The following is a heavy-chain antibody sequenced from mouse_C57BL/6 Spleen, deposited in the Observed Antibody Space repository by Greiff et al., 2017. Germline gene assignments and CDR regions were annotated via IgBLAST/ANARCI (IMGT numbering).Heavy chain of an antibody. Sequence: EVQLQQSGPELVKPGASVKISCKASGYTFTDYYMNWVKQSHGKSLEWIGDINPNNGGTSYNQKFKGKATLTVDKSSSTADMELRRLTSEDSAVYYGARSGLRSAMDYWGQGTSVTVSS. V-gene: IGHV1-26*01. J-gene: IGHJ4*01. CDR2: INPNNGGT. CDR3: ARSGLRSAMDY. D-gene: IGHD1-1*01. CDR1: GYTFTDYY.